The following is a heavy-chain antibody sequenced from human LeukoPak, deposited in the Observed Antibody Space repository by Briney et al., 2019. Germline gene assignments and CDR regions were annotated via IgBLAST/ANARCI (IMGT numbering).Heavy chain of an antibody. J-gene: IGHJ4*02. V-gene: IGHV4-59*08. CDR3: ARHEGSGLFDY. D-gene: IGHD5-12*01. CDR2: IYYSGST. CDR1: GGSISSYY. Sequence: SETLSLTCTVSGGSISSYYWSWIRQPPGKGLEWIGYIYYSGSTNYNPSLKSRVTISVDTSKNQFSLKLSSVTAADTAVYYCARHEGSGLFDYWAREPWSPSPQ.